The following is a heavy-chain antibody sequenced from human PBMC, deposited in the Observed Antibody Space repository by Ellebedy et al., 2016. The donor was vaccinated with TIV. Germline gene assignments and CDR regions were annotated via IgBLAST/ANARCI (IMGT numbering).Heavy chain of an antibody. V-gene: IGHV4-31*01. CDR1: GGSINSGGYY. CDR2: IYYSGST. Sequence: MPSETLSLTCTVSGGSINSGGYYWSWIRQHPGKGLEWIGYIYYSGSTYYNPSLKSLVTISLDTSKNQFSLKLSSVTAADTAVFYCARGEGRYCSTTSCSQLYYFDYWGQGTLVTVSS. D-gene: IGHD2-2*01. CDR3: ARGEGRYCSTTSCSQLYYFDY. J-gene: IGHJ4*02.